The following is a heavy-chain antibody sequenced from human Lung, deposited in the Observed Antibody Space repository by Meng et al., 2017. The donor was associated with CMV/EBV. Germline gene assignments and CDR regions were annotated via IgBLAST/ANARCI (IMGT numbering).Heavy chain of an antibody. V-gene: IGHV4-39*07. D-gene: IGHD1-26*01. Sequence: GSLRLSCTVSGGSISSRTYYWAWLRQPPGKGLDWIGNVYYSGSPHYNPSLKSRVTISVDTSKNQFSLTLRSVTAADTAVYYCARDAPGRSGDAFCLWGQGTLVTVSS. J-gene: IGHJ4*03. CDR1: GGSISSRTYY. CDR3: ARDAPGRSGDAFCL. CDR2: VYYSGSP.